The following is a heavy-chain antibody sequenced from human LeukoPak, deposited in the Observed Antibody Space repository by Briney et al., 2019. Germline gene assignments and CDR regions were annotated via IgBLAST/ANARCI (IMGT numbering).Heavy chain of an antibody. CDR1: GGSISSGSYY. Sequence: SETLSLTCTVSGGSISSGSYYWSWIRQPAGKGLEWIGRIYTSGSTNYNPSLKSRVTISVDTSKNQFSLKLSSVTAADTAVYYCATQRGYYYYYMDVWGKGTTVTVSS. J-gene: IGHJ6*03. CDR2: IYTSGST. V-gene: IGHV4-61*02. D-gene: IGHD3-10*01. CDR3: ATQRGYYYYYMDV.